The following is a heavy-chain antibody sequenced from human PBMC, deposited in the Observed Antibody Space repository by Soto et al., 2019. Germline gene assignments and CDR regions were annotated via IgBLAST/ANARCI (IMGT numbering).Heavy chain of an antibody. J-gene: IGHJ4*02. CDR3: ARGSSWSYFDY. CDR2: INTAKDNT. Sequence: QVQLVQSGAEVKKPGASVKVSCKASGYTFTSYAMHWVRQAPGQRLEWMGWINTAKDNTKYSQKFQGRVTITRYTAASIVYMELSSLRYEDTAVYYCARGSSWSYFDYWGQGTLVTVSS. CDR1: GYTFTSYA. V-gene: IGHV1-3*04. D-gene: IGHD6-13*01.